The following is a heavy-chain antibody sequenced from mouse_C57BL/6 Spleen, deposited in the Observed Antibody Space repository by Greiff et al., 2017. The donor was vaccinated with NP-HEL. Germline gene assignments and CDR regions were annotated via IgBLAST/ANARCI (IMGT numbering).Heavy chain of an antibody. D-gene: IGHD3-1*01. V-gene: IGHV1-62-2*01. Sequence: VHLVESGAELVKPGASVKLSCKASGYTFTEYTIHWVKQRSGQGLEWIGWFYPGSGSIKYNEKFKDKATLTADKSSSTVYMELSRLTSEDSAVYFCARHEDLGPFFAYWGQGTLVTVSA. CDR2: FYPGSGSI. CDR3: ARHEDLGPFFAY. J-gene: IGHJ3*01. CDR1: GYTFTEYT.